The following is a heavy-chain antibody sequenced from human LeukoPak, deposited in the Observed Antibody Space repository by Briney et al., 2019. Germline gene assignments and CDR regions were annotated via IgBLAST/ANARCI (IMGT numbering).Heavy chain of an antibody. CDR2: IYYSGST. CDR3: ARHVGGIGQWLVRPAYFDY. Sequence: KPSETLSLTCTVSGGSISSSYYYWGWIRQPPGKGLEWIGSIYYSGSTYYNPSLKSRVTISVDTSKNQFSLKLSSVTAADTAVYYCARHVGGIGQWLVRPAYFDYWGQGTLVTVSS. CDR1: GGSISSSYYY. J-gene: IGHJ4*02. D-gene: IGHD6-19*01. V-gene: IGHV4-39*01.